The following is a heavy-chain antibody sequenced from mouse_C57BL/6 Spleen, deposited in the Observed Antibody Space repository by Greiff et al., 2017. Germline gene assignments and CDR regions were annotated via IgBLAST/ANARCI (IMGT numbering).Heavy chain of an antibody. Sequence: EVQLQQSGPELVKPGDSVKISCKASGYSFTGYFMNWVLQSHGKSLEWIGRINPYNGDTFYNQKFKGKATLTVDKSSSTDHMELRSLTSEDSAVYYCAREPITTVVAGFAYWGQGTLVTVSA. J-gene: IGHJ3*01. CDR2: INPYNGDT. CDR1: GYSFTGYF. CDR3: AREPITTVVAGFAY. D-gene: IGHD1-1*01. V-gene: IGHV1-20*01.